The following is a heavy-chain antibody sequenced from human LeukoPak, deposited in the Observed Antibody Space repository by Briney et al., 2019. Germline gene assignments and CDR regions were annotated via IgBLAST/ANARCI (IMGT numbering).Heavy chain of an antibody. CDR3: ARRSRRYYDSSGYYYDYYFDY. D-gene: IGHD3-22*01. V-gene: IGHV1-18*01. CDR1: GYTFTSYG. J-gene: IGHJ4*02. Sequence: GASVKVSCKASGYTFTSYGISWVRQAPGQGLEWVGWISAYNGNTNYAQKLQGRVTMTTDTSTSTAYMELRSLRSDDTAVYYCARRSRRYYDSSGYYYDYYFDYWGQGTLVTVSS. CDR2: ISAYNGNT.